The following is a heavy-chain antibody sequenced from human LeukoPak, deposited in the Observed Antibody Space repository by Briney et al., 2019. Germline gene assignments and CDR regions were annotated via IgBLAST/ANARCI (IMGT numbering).Heavy chain of an antibody. CDR3: LSDSSGYYDY. CDR1: GGTFSSYA. V-gene: IGHV1-69*06. J-gene: IGHJ4*02. CDR2: IIPIFGTA. Sequence: VASVKVSCKASGGTFSSYAISWVRQAPGQGLEWMGGIIPIFGTANYAQKFQGRVTITADKSTSTAYMELSSLRSEDTAVYYCLSDSSGYYDYWGQGTLVTVSS. D-gene: IGHD3-22*01.